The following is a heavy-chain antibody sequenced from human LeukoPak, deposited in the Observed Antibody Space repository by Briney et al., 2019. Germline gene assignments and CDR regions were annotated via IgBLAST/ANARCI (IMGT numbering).Heavy chain of an antibody. D-gene: IGHD4-23*01. CDR3: AREDYGGNSGAFDI. Sequence: ASVKVSCKASGYTFTGYYMHWVRQAPGQGLEWMGIINPSGGSTNYAQKLQGRVTMTTDTSTSTAYMELRSLRSDDTAVYYCAREDYGGNSGAFDIWGQGTMVTVSS. J-gene: IGHJ3*02. CDR2: INPSGGST. V-gene: IGHV1-46*01. CDR1: GYTFTGYY.